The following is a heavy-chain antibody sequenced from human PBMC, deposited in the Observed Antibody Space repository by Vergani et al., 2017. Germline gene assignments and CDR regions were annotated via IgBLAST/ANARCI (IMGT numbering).Heavy chain of an antibody. CDR2: VYISRPT. CDR1: GVSISNSSYY. Sequence: QVQLQESGPGLVKPSQTLSLTCNVSGVSISNSSYYWSWIRQPAGKGLEWLGRVYISRPTNYNPSLKNRVIMSVDTSKNQFSLKLNSVSAADTAVYYCARSVFDYWRGYQGYYLDYWGQGILVTVSS. J-gene: IGHJ4*01. CDR3: ARSVFDYWRGYQGYYLDY. V-gene: IGHV4-61*02. D-gene: IGHD3-3*01.